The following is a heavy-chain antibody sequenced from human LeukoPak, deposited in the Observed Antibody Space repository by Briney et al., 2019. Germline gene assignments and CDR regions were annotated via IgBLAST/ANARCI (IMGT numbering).Heavy chain of an antibody. J-gene: IGHJ4*02. CDR1: GFTFSDYY. D-gene: IGHD5-12*01. CDR3: ARGRSFGYDLGY. CDR2: IYSGGST. V-gene: IGHV3-66*01. Sequence: GGSLRLSCAASGFTFSDYYMGWIRQAPGKGLEWVSVIYSGGSTFYADSVKGRFTISRDTSKNTLYLQMNSLRAEDTAVYYCARGRSFGYDLGYWGQGTLVTVSS.